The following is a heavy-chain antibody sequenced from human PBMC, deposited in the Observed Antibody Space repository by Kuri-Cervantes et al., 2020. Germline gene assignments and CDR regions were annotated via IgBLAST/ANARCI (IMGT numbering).Heavy chain of an antibody. V-gene: IGHV1-69*05. D-gene: IGHD2-15*01. CDR1: GGVFSSYG. CDR2: TIPMFGTA. Sequence: SVKVSCKVSGGVFSSYGFVWVRQAPGQGLEWMGRTIPMFGTATYAQKVQGRIKIITDEFTGTIYMDLSSLRSEDTAVYYCAKGGNCSGGSCYPGYYHYYYMDVWGKGTTVTVSS. CDR3: AKGGNCSGGSCYPGYYHYYYMDV. J-gene: IGHJ6*03.